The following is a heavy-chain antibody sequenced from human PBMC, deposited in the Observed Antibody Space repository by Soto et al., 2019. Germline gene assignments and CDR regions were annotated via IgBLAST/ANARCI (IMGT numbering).Heavy chain of an antibody. CDR2: IDPFYSHT. J-gene: IGHJ6*02. V-gene: IGHV5-10-1*01. CDR1: GYSFTSHW. CDR3: AXFXKLGYSYGDDFYSLAMDV. Sequence: LGESLKISCKGSGYSFTSHWINWVRQMPVKGLEFMGSIDPFYSHTNYSPSFQGHVTISSYNSISTSYLQLISLKASYTAMYYCAXFXKLGYSYGDDFYSLAMDVWGRGTTVTVSS. D-gene: IGHD5-18*01.